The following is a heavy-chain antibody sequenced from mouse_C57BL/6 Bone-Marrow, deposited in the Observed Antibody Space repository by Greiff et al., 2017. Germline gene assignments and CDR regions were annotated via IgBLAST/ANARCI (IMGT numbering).Heavy chain of an antibody. CDR3: ARENGRWFAY. Sequence: QVQLKESGAELARPGASVKMSCKASGYTFTSYTMHWVKQRPGQGLEWIGYINPSSGYTKYNQKFKDKATLTADKSSSTAFMQLSSLTSEDSAVYYCARENGRWFAYWGQGTLVTVSA. J-gene: IGHJ3*01. V-gene: IGHV1-4*01. CDR2: INPSSGYT. CDR1: GYTFTSYT.